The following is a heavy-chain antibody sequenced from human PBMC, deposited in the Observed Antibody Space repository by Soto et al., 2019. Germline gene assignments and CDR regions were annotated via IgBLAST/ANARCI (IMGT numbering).Heavy chain of an antibody. CDR3: ARDRGITTGVAWFDS. Sequence: PEPLSLTCAVSGGFIISSNWWSWVRQVPGKGLEWIGEINYSGGVNYNPSFQSRVTLSLDKSKNHFSLKLNSVTAADTAVYYCARDRGITTGVAWFDSWGQATLVTVS. CDR1: GGFIISSNW. V-gene: IGHV4-4*03. J-gene: IGHJ5*01. D-gene: IGHD6-25*01. CDR2: INYSGGV.